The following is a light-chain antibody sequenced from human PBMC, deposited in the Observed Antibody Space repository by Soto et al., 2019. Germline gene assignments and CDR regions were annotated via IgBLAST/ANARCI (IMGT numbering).Light chain of an antibody. V-gene: IGLV2-14*02. J-gene: IGLJ1*01. CDR1: SIDVGSYNL. CDR2: DVS. CDR3: SSHTSSSTPYV. Sequence: QSALTQPASVSGSPGQSITISCTGTSIDVGSYNLVSWYQQHPGKAPKLIIYDVSSLPSGVSNRFSGSKSGNTASLTIAGLQAEDEADDYCSSHTSSSTPYVFGTGTKVTVL.